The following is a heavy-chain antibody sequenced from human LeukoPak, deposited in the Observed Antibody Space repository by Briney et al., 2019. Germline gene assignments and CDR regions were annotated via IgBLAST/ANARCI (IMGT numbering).Heavy chain of an antibody. CDR3: ARDSADYGDYDY. V-gene: IGHV1-46*01. Sequence: ASVKASCKASVYTFTSYFMHWVRQAPGQGLYWMGIINPSGGSTSYAQKFQGRVTMTRDTSTSTVYMELSSLRSEDTAVYYCARDSADYGDYDYWGQGTLVTVSS. CDR2: INPSGGST. J-gene: IGHJ4*02. CDR1: VYTFTSYF. D-gene: IGHD4-17*01.